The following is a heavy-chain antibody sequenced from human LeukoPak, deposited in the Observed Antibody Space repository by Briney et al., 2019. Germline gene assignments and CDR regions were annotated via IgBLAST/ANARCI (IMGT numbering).Heavy chain of an antibody. CDR3: ARSPGYSITNWFDP. V-gene: IGHV1-69*13. D-gene: IGHD6-13*01. J-gene: IGHJ5*02. CDR1: GGTFSSYA. Sequence: EASVKVSCKASGGTFSSYAISWVRQAPGQGLEWMGGIIPIFGTANYAQKFQGRVTITADESTSTAYMELSSLRSEDTAVYYCARSPGYSITNWFDPWGQGTLVTVSS. CDR2: IIPIFGTA.